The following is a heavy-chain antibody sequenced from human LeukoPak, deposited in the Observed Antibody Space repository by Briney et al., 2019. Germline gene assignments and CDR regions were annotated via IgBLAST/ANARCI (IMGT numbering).Heavy chain of an antibody. J-gene: IGHJ4*02. CDR1: GGSISSYY. CDR2: IYYSGST. Sequence: SETLSLTCTVSGGSISSYYWSWIRQPPGKGLEWIGYIYYSGSTNYNPSLKSRVTISVDTSKNQFPLKLSSVTAADTAMYYCARQAPVVAPFDYWGQGTLVTVSS. V-gene: IGHV4-59*08. D-gene: IGHD6-6*01. CDR3: ARQAPVVAPFDY.